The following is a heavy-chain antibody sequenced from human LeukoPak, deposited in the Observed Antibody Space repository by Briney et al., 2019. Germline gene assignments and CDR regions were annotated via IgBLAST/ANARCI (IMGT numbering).Heavy chain of an antibody. J-gene: IGHJ4*02. CDR2: LYSGGST. Sequence: GGSLRLSCAASGFTVSSDYMSWVRQAPGKGLEWVSILYSGGSTYYADSVKGRFTISRDTSNNTMYLQMNSLRADDTAVYYCARVRRVAVADTLGYNFDYWGQGTLVTVS. CDR3: ARVRRVAVADTLGYNFDY. CDR1: GFTVSSDY. D-gene: IGHD6-19*01. V-gene: IGHV3-66*01.